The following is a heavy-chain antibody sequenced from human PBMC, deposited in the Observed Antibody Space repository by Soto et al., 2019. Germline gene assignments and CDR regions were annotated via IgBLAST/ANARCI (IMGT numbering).Heavy chain of an antibody. V-gene: IGHV3-48*03. J-gene: IGHJ6*02. CDR3: ARGNIVVVPALVYYGMDV. D-gene: IGHD2-2*01. Sequence: GGSLRLSCAASGFTFSSYEVNWVRQAPGKGLEWVSYISSSGSTIYYADSVKGRFTISRDNAKNSLYLQMNSLRAEDTAVYYCARGNIVVVPALVYYGMDVWGQGTTVTVSS. CDR1: GFTFSSYE. CDR2: ISSSGSTI.